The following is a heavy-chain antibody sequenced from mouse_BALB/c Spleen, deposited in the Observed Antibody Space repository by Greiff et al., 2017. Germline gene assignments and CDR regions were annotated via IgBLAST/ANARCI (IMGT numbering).Heavy chain of an antibody. Sequence: VKVVESGAELMKPGASVKISCKATGYTFSSYWIEWVKQRPGHGLEWIGEILPGSGSTNYNEKFKGKATFTADTSSNTAYMQLSSLTSEDSAVYYCARFYYGSSYYFDYWGQGTTLTVSS. CDR3: ARFYYGSSYYFDY. D-gene: IGHD1-1*01. CDR1: GYTFSSYW. V-gene: IGHV1-9*01. J-gene: IGHJ2*01. CDR2: ILPGSGST.